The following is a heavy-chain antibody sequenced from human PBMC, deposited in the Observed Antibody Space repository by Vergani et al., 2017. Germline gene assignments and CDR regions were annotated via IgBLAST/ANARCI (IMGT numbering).Heavy chain of an antibody. CDR1: GFTFSSYA. D-gene: IGHD5-18*01. CDR2: ISGSGGST. J-gene: IGHJ4*02. CDR3: SVISYGFYVFDY. V-gene: IGHV3-23*01. Sequence: EVQLLESGGGLVQPGGSLRLSCAASGFTFSSYAMSWVRQATGKGLEWVSAISGSGGSTYYADSVKGRFTISRDNSKNTLYLQMNSLRAEDTAVYYCSVISYGFYVFDYWGQGTLVTVSS.